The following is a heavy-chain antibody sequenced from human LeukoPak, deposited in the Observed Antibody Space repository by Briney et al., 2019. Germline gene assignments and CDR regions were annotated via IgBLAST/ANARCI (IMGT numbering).Heavy chain of an antibody. CDR1: GASINSGGYY. CDR2: ISYSGKT. Sequence: SETLSLTCTVSGASINSGGYYWSWIRQPPGKGLEWIGYISYSGKTYYNPSLKSRVTISVDTSKNQFSLKLSSVTAADTAVYYCAGRGEYCSSGGFCDYWGQGTLVTVSS. CDR3: AGRGEYCSSGGFCDY. D-gene: IGHD2-2*01. J-gene: IGHJ4*02. V-gene: IGHV4-30-4*01.